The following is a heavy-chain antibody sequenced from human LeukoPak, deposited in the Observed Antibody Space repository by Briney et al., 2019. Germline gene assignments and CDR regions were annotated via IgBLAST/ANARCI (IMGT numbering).Heavy chain of an antibody. CDR3: ARHMFSSSPSAGFDY. CDR2: IHYSGGT. CDR1: YGSITHYY. V-gene: IGHV4-59*08. D-gene: IGHD3-10*02. J-gene: IGHJ4*02. Sequence: PSETLSLTCTASYGSITHYYYKWIRQPPGKGLEWIGYIHYSGGTIYNPSLKSRVTISVDPSKNRLSLNLSSMTAADTAVYYCARHMFSSSPSAGFDYWGQGALVTVSS.